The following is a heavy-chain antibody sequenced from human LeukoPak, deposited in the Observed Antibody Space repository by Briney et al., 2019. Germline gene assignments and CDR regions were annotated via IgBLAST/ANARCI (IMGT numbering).Heavy chain of an antibody. D-gene: IGHD2-15*01. CDR2: ISGSGGNA. V-gene: IGHV3-23*01. CDR1: GFTFYSYA. Sequence: GGSLRLSCTASGFTFYSYAMSWVRQAPGKRPEWVASISGSGGNAYYAESLKGRFAISRDSSRNTLYLQMDTLRVEDTAVYYCARSGDVGGRYVYFHNWGQGTLVTVSS. J-gene: IGHJ1*01. CDR3: ARSGDVGGRYVYFHN.